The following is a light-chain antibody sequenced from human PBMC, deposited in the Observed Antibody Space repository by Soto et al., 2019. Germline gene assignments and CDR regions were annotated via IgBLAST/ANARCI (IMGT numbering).Light chain of an antibody. CDR2: GAS. CDR3: QQYNKWPQT. CDR1: QSVSSD. J-gene: IGKJ1*01. V-gene: IGKV3-15*01. Sequence: EIVLTQSPGTLSLSPGERATLSCRASQSVSSDYLAWYQQKPGQAPRLLIYGASKRAIGLPARFSGSGSGTEFTLTITSLQSEDFAVYYCQQYNKWPQTFGQGTKVDIK.